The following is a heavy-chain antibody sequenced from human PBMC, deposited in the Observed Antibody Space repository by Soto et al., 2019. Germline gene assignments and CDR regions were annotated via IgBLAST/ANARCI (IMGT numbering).Heavy chain of an antibody. CDR1: GDSVSSNSAA. J-gene: IGHJ4*02. V-gene: IGHV6-1*01. D-gene: IGHD1-26*01. CDR3: ARGRVVGAASVSLDY. Sequence: SQTLSLPCAISGDSVSSNSAAWNLIRQSPSRGLEWLGRTYYRSKWYNDYAVSVKSRITINPDTSKNQFSLQLNSVTPEDTAVYYCARGRVVGAASVSLDYWGQGTLVTVSS. CDR2: TYYRSKWYN.